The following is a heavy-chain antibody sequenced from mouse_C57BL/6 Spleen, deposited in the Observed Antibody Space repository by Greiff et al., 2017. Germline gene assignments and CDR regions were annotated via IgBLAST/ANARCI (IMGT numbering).Heavy chain of an antibody. Sequence: QVQLKQSGPELVKPGASVKISCKASGYSFTSYYIHWVKQRPGQGLEWIGWIYPGSGNTKYNEKFKGKATLTADTSSSTAYMQLSSLTSEDSAVYYCVTYDTRYYFGDWGQGTTLTV. D-gene: IGHD2-3*01. CDR1: GYSFTSYY. CDR2: IYPGSGNT. CDR3: VTYDTRYYFGD. J-gene: IGHJ2*01. V-gene: IGHV1-66*01.